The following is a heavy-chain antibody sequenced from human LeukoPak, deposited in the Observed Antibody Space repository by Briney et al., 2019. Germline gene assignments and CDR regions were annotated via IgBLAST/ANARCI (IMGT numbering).Heavy chain of an antibody. D-gene: IGHD6-19*01. CDR3: ARPPGIAVAWFDP. Sequence: PSETLSLTCTVSNGSITTSSYNWGWIRQPPGKGLEWIGNIDYSGSTYYNPSLKSRVTISVDTSKNQFFLKLTSVTAADTAVYYCARPPGIAVAWFDPWGHGTPVTVSS. CDR1: NGSITTSSYN. CDR2: IDYSGST. J-gene: IGHJ5*02. V-gene: IGHV4-39*01.